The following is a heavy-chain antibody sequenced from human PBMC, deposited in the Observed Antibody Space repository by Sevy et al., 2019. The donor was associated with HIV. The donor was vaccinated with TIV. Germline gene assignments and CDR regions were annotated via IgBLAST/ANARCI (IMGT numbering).Heavy chain of an antibody. J-gene: IGHJ4*02. V-gene: IGHV3-23*01. CDR1: GFIFSSYV. Sequence: GGSLSLSCAASGFIFSSYVMSWVRQAPGKGLEWVSSISGGGGYTYYADSVKGRFTISRDNSNNMLYLQMNSLRAEDTAIYYCEAITTAGRDYWGQGTLVTVSS. D-gene: IGHD1-1*01. CDR3: EAITTAGRDY. CDR2: ISGGGGYT.